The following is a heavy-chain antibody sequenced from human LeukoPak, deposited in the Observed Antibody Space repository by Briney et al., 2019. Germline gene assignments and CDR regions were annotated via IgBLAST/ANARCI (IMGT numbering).Heavy chain of an antibody. CDR1: GYTFTSYG. D-gene: IGHD2-2*01. J-gene: IGHJ3*02. CDR2: ISAYNGNT. Sequence: ASVKVSCKASGYTFTSYGISWVRQAPGQGLEWMGWISAYNGNTNYAQKLQGRVIMTTDTSTSTAYMELRSLRSDDTAVYYCAREYCSSTSCYPDIWGQGTMVTVSS. CDR3: AREYCSSTSCYPDI. V-gene: IGHV1-18*01.